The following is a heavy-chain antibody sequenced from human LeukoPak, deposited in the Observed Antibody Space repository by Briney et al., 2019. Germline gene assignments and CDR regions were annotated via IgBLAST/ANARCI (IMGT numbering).Heavy chain of an antibody. Sequence: PSETLSLTCTVSGSSISSSSYYWGWIRQPPGKGLEWIGSIYYSGSTYYNPSLKSRVTISVDTSKSQFSLKLSSVTPADTAVYYCARRRGSYYSDGMDVWGQGTTVTVSS. CDR1: GSSISSSSYY. V-gene: IGHV4-39*01. J-gene: IGHJ6*02. CDR3: ARRRGSYYSDGMDV. CDR2: IYYSGST. D-gene: IGHD1-26*01.